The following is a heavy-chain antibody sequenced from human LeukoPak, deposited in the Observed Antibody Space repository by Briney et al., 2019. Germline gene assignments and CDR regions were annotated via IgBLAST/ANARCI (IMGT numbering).Heavy chain of an antibody. Sequence: GGSLRLSCAASEFSVGSNYMTWVRQAPGKGLEWASLIYSGGSTYYADSVKGRFTISRDNSKNTLYLQMNSLRADDTAVYYCAKGGLVHRFDPWGQGTLVTVSS. J-gene: IGHJ5*02. CDR1: EFSVGSNY. CDR3: AKGGLVHRFDP. CDR2: IYSGGST. V-gene: IGHV3-66*01.